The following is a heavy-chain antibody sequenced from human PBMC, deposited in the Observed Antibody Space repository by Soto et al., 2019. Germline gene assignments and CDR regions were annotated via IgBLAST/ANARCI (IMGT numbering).Heavy chain of an antibody. V-gene: IGHV4-34*01. CDR3: ARAAPRYCSGGSCYSGRYY. CDR1: GGSFSGYY. J-gene: IGHJ4*02. D-gene: IGHD2-15*01. CDR2: INHSGST. Sequence: QVQLQQWGAGLLKPSETLSLTCAVYGGSFSGYYWSWIRQPPGKGLEWIGEINHSGSTNYNPSLKSRVTISVDTSKNQFSLKLSSVTAADTAVYYCARAAPRYCSGGSCYSGRYYLGQGTLFTVSS.